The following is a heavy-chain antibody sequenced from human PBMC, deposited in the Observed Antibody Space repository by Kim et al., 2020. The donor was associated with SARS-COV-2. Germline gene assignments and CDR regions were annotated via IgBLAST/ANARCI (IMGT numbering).Heavy chain of an antibody. J-gene: IGHJ4*02. CDR3: AKGSGSGSYYPLDY. V-gene: IGHV3-9*01. D-gene: IGHD3-10*01. CDR2: ITWNGGSI. Sequence: GGSLRLSCVASGFTFDDYAMHWVRQAPGKGLEWVSRITWNGGSIGYADAVKGRFTISRDNAKNSLYLQMNGLRPEDTALYYCAKGSGSGSYYPLDYWGQGTLVTVSS. CDR1: GFTFDDYA.